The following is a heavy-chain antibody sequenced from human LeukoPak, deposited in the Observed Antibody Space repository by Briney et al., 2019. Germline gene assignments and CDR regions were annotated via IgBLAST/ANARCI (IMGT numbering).Heavy chain of an antibody. D-gene: IGHD4-17*01. J-gene: IGHJ4*02. CDR3: AREGDYGDYFDY. CDR1: GFTFSSYS. V-gene: IGHV3-21*01. CDR2: ISSSSSYI. Sequence: GGSLRLSCAASGFTFSSYSMNWVRQAPGKGLAWVSSISSSSSYIYYADSVKGRFTISRDNAKNSLYLQMNSLRAEDTAVYYCAREGDYGDYFDYWGQGTLVTVSS.